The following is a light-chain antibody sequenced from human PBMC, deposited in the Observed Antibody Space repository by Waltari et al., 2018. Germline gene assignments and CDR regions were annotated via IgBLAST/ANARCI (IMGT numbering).Light chain of an antibody. V-gene: IGKV1-6*01. Sequence: AIQMTQSPSSLSASVGDRVTITCRTSQDISNDLGWYQQKPQKAPNLLIYAASNLQSGVPSRFSGSRSGTKFTLTISSLQPEDFATYYCLQDYNYPFTFGPGTKVDVK. CDR1: QDISND. J-gene: IGKJ3*01. CDR2: AAS. CDR3: LQDYNYPFT.